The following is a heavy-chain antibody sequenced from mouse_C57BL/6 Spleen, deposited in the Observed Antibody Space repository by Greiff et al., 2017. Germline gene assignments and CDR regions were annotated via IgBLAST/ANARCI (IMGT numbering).Heavy chain of an antibody. CDR3: ASQTAQATWFAY. Sequence: VQLQQPGAELVKPAASVKLSCKASGYTFTSYWMHWVKQRPGQGLEWIGMIHPNSGSTNYNEKFKSKATLTVDKSSSTAYMQLSSLTSEDSAVYYCASQTAQATWFAYWGQGTLVTVSA. V-gene: IGHV1-64*01. CDR2: IHPNSGST. J-gene: IGHJ3*01. CDR1: GYTFTSYW. D-gene: IGHD3-2*02.